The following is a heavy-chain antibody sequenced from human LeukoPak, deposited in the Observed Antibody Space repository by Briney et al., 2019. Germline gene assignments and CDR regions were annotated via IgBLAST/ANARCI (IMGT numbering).Heavy chain of an antibody. J-gene: IGHJ5*02. CDR3: ARESNSARGGNWFDP. CDR1: GFTVSSNY. V-gene: IGHV3-66*01. CDR2: IYSGGST. D-gene: IGHD3-10*01. Sequence: GGSLRLSCAASGFTVSSNYMSWVRQAPGKGLEWVSVIYSGGSTYYADSVKGRFTISRDNSKNTLYLQMNSLRAEDTAVYYCARESNSARGGNWFDPWGQGTLVTVSS.